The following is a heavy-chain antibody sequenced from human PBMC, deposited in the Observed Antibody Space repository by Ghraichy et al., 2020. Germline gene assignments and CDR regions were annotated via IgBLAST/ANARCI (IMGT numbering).Heavy chain of an antibody. CDR2: TYYRSKWFN. D-gene: IGHD6-6*01. V-gene: IGHV6-1*01. Sequence: SQTLSLTCAISGDSVSSNSAAWNWVRQSPSRGLEWLGRTYYRSKWFNDYAVSVKSRITITPDTSKNQFSLPLNSVTPGDTAVYFCAAGSSFTSWGQGTLVTVSS. CDR1: GDSVSSNSAA. CDR3: AAGSSFTS. J-gene: IGHJ5*02.